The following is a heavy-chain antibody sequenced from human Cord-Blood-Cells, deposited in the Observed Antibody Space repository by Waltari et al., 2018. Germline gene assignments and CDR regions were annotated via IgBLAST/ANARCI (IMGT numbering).Heavy chain of an antibody. Sequence: QVQLQQWGAGLLKPSETLSLTCAVYGGSFSGYYWSWIRQPPGKGLEWIGEINHSGSTHYNPSIKSRVTISVDTSKNQFSPKLSSVTAADTAVYYCARVLRFLEWLFDYWGQGTLVTVSS. CDR3: ARVLRFLEWLFDY. CDR2: INHSGST. V-gene: IGHV4-34*01. CDR1: GGSFSGYY. D-gene: IGHD3-3*01. J-gene: IGHJ4*02.